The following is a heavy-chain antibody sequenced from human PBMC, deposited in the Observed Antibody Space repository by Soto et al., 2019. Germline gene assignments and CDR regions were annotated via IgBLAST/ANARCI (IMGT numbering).Heavy chain of an antibody. Sequence: EVQLLESGGGLVQPGGSLRLSCAASGFTFSSYAMSWVRQAPGKGLEWVSAISGSGGSTYYADSVKGRFTISRDNSKNALYLLLNSLGAEDTAVYYCVRAPGTEVIPGDAFDIWGQGTMVTVCS. J-gene: IGHJ3*02. CDR1: GFTFSSYA. CDR3: VRAPGTEVIPGDAFDI. V-gene: IGHV3-23*01. CDR2: ISGSGGST. D-gene: IGHD3-22*01.